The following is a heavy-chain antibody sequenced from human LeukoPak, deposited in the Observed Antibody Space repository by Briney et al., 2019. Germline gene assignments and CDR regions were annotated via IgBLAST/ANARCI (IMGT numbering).Heavy chain of an antibody. V-gene: IGHV1-8*01. D-gene: IGHD1-1*01. CDR1: GYIFTNYD. CDR3: ARATPGGLHGYSFDY. CDR2: MNPKSGNT. Sequence: ASVKVSCKTSGYIFTNYDINWVRQATGQGLEWMGWMNPKSGNTGYARSFRGRVTMTRDTSLSTAYLELSSLTSDDTAVYYCARATPGGLHGYSFDYWGQGTVVTVFS. J-gene: IGHJ4*02.